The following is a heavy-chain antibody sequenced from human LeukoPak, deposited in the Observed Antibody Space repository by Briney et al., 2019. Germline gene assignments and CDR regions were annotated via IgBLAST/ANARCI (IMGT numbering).Heavy chain of an antibody. CDR2: IYPGDSDP. V-gene: IGHV5-51*01. D-gene: IGHD6-13*01. Sequence: GESLKISCKGSGYTFTTYWIGWVRQMPGKGLEWMGIIYPGDSDPRYSPSFQGQVTISADKSISTAYLQWSSLKASDSGMYYCVRHGLGSSWFGFDYWGQGTLVTVSS. J-gene: IGHJ4*02. CDR3: VRHGLGSSWFGFDY. CDR1: GYTFTTYW.